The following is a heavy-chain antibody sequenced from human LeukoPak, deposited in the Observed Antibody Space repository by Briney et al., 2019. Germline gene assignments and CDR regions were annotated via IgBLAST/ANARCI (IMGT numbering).Heavy chain of an antibody. J-gene: IGHJ4*02. Sequence: SETLSLTCTVSGYSISSGYYWGRIRQPPGKGLEWIGSIYHSGSTYYNPSLKSRVTISVDTSKNQFSLKLSSVTAADTAVYYCARAIEVGAMTPFDYWGQGTLVTVSS. CDR3: ARAIEVGAMTPFDY. V-gene: IGHV4-38-2*02. CDR1: GYSISSGYY. CDR2: IYHSGST. D-gene: IGHD1-26*01.